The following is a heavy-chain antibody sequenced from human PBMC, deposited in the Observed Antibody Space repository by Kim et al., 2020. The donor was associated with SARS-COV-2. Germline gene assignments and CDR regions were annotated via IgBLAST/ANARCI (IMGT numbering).Heavy chain of an antibody. J-gene: IGHJ3*01. CDR2: ISSSSRYI. CDR3: SRETFYGPGRDTFDL. V-gene: IGHV3-21*06. D-gene: IGHD3-10*01. CDR1: GFSISSYT. Sequence: GGSLRLSCAASGFSISSYTMNWVRQAPGKGLEWVSSISSSSRYIYYVDSLKGRFTISRENAKDSLYLQINSLRADDTAVYYCSRETFYGPGRDTFDLWGPGTMVTVSS.